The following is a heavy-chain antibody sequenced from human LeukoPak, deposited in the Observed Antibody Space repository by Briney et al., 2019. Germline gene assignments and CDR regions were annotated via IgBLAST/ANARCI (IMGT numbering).Heavy chain of an antibody. Sequence: SGPTLVKPTQTLTLTCTFSGFSLSTSGVGVGWIRQPPGKALEWLALIYWNDDKRHSPSLKSRLTITKDTSKNQVVLTMTNMDPVDTATYYCAHDSSWYVFDYWGQGTLVTVSS. CDR2: IYWNDDK. J-gene: IGHJ4*02. CDR3: AHDSSWYVFDY. V-gene: IGHV2-5*01. CDR1: GFSLSTSGVG. D-gene: IGHD6-13*01.